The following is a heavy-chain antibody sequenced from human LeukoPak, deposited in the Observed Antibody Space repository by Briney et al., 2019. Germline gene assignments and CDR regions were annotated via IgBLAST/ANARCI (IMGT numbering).Heavy chain of an antibody. D-gene: IGHD3-22*01. V-gene: IGHV3-23*01. CDR2: ISDSAGRT. J-gene: IGHJ4*02. CDR1: GITLSNYG. Sequence: PGGSLRLSCAVSGITLSNYGMSWVREAPGKGLEWVAGISDSAGRTNYADSVKGRFTISRDNSKNTLYLQMKSLRAEDTAVYFCAKRGVVIRVILVGFHKEAYYFDSWAREPWSPSPQ. CDR3: AKRGVVIRVILVGFHKEAYYFDS.